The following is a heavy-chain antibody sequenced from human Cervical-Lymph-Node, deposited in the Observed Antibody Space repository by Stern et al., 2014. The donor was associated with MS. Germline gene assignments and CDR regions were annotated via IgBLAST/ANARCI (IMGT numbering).Heavy chain of an antibody. CDR2: IYYSGTT. D-gene: IGHD2-15*01. CDR3: ARGRPGTTRTYVGGFDC. J-gene: IGHJ4*02. Sequence: QLQLQESGPGLVKPSETLSLTCSVSGDTITTGGYYWSWIRQHPGKGLEWIGDIYYSGTTYSNPSLESRVTVSVDTSKNQFSLRLTSVTAADTAIYYCARGRPGTTRTYVGGFDCWGQGTLVTVSS. CDR1: GDTITTGGYY. V-gene: IGHV4-31*03.